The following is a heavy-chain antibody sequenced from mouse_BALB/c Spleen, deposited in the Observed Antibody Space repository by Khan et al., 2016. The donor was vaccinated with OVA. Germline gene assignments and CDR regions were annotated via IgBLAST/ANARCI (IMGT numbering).Heavy chain of an antibody. Sequence: QMQLKESGPGLVAPSQSLSITCTVSGFSLTGYGVSWVRQPPGKGLEWLGMLWGDGSTDYNSALKSRLSISKDNSKSQVFLKMNSLQTDDTAKYYCARAYYGNYREAMDYWGQGTSVTVSS. CDR1: GFSLTGYG. J-gene: IGHJ4*01. D-gene: IGHD2-10*01. CDR3: ARAYYGNYREAMDY. CDR2: LWGDGST. V-gene: IGHV2-6-7*01.